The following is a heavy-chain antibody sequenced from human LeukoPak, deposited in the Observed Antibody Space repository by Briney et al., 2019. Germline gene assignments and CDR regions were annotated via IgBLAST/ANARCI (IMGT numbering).Heavy chain of an antibody. V-gene: IGHV3-23*01. CDR2: ISGSGGST. J-gene: IGHJ4*02. CDR3: AKAITMIVVVNDY. CDR1: GFTFSSYS. Sequence: GGSLRLSCAASGFTFSSYSMNWVRQAPGKGLEWVSAISGSGGSTYYADSVKGRFTISRDNSKNTLYLQMNSLRAEDTAVYYCAKAITMIVVVNDYWGQGTLVTVSS. D-gene: IGHD3-22*01.